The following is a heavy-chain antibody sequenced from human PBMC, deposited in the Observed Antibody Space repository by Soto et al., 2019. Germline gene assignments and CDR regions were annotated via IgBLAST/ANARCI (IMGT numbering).Heavy chain of an antibody. J-gene: IGHJ4*02. V-gene: IGHV3-23*01. CDR2: ISASAGTT. CDR3: AIPPRGYCSGGSCSYFDN. CDR1: GFTFSSYP. D-gene: IGHD2-15*01. Sequence: EVQLLESGGGLVQPGGSLRLSCTSSGFTFSSYPMNWVRQAPGKGLEWVSTISASAGTTYYADSVKGRFIISRDNSKNTLSLQMSSLRAEDTAVYYCAIPPRGYCSGGSCSYFDNWGQGTPVTVSS.